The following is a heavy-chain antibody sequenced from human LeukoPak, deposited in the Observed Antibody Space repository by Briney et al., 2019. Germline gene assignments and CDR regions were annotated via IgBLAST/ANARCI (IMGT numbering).Heavy chain of an antibody. Sequence: PGGSLRLSCAASGFTFSDYYMSWIRQAPGKGLEWVSYISSSGSTIYYADSVKGRFTISRDNAKNSLYLQVNSLRAEDTAVYYCARDREGGDWYGYYYYGMDVWGQGTTVTVSS. CDR2: ISSSGSTI. J-gene: IGHJ6*02. CDR3: ARDREGGDWYGYYYYGMDV. D-gene: IGHD2-21*02. CDR1: GFTFSDYY. V-gene: IGHV3-11*01.